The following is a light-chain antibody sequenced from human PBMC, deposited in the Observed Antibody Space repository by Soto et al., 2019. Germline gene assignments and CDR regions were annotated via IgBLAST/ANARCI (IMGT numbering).Light chain of an antibody. CDR2: AAS. J-gene: IGKJ1*01. Sequence: DIVLTQSPGTLSLSPGERATLSCRASQTVNSNYLAWYQQKPGQAPRLVIYAASSRTTGIPDRFSGSGSGTDFTLTISRLDPEDFAVYYCQQYATTPWAFGQGTKVEI. CDR1: QTVNSNY. CDR3: QQYATTPWA. V-gene: IGKV3-20*01.